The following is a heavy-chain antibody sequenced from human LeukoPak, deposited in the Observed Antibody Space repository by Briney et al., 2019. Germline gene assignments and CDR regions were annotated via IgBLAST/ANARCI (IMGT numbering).Heavy chain of an antibody. CDR1: GFTFSSYG. CDR3: AREDRGWYFDY. Sequence: GGSLRLSCAASGFTFSSYGMHWVRQAPGKGLDWVAFIHHDGINKYYADSVRGRFTISRDTSKNTLYLQMNSLRAEDTAVYYCAREDRGWYFDYWGQGTLVTVSS. J-gene: IGHJ4*02. V-gene: IGHV3-30*02. D-gene: IGHD6-19*01. CDR2: IHHDGINK.